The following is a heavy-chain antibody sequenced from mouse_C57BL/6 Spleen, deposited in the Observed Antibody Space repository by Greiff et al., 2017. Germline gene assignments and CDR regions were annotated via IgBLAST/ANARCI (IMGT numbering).Heavy chain of an antibody. CDR1: GYTFTDYY. V-gene: IGHV1-76*01. CDR2: IYPGSGNT. Sequence: QVQLQQSGAELVRPGASVKLSCKASGYTFTDYYINWVKQRPGQGLEWIARIYPGSGNTYYNEKFKGKATLTAEKSSSTAYMQLSSLTSEDSAVYFCARGDYSNYTYAMDYWGQGTSVTVSS. J-gene: IGHJ4*01. D-gene: IGHD2-5*01. CDR3: ARGDYSNYTYAMDY.